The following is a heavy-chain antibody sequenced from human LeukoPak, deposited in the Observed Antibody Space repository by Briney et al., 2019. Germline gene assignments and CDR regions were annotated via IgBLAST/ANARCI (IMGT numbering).Heavy chain of an antibody. Sequence: GGSLRLSCAASGFTFRRNWMSWVRQAPGKGLEWVANIKQDGSEKYYVDSVKGRFNISRDNAKNSLYLQMNSVRAEDTAVYYCVRRYMATSAEDFDYWGQGTLVTVSS. CDR1: GFTFRRNW. J-gene: IGHJ4*02. CDR2: IKQDGSEK. CDR3: VRRYMATSAEDFDY. D-gene: IGHD5-24*01. V-gene: IGHV3-7*02.